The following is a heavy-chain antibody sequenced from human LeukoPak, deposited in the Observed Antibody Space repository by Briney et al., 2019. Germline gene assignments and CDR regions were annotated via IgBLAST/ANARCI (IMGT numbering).Heavy chain of an antibody. CDR2: IYYSGST. CDR1: GGSISSYY. D-gene: IGHD5-24*01. Sequence: SETLSLTCTVSGGSISSYYWSWIRQPPGKGLEWIAYIYYSGSTNYNPSLKSRVTISVDTSKNQFSLKLSSVTAADTAVYYCARGGRRWLQLPDYWGQGTLVTVSS. CDR3: ARGGRRWLQLPDY. V-gene: IGHV4-59*01. J-gene: IGHJ4*02.